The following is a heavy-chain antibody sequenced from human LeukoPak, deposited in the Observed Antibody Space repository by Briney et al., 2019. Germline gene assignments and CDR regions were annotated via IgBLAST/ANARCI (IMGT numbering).Heavy chain of an antibody. CDR1: GFTFSNYE. CDR2: ISNSGSNI. Sequence: GGSLRLSCAASGFTFSNYEMHWVRQAPGKGLEWISYISNSGSNIYYADSVKGRFTISRDNAKNSLFLQMNSLRAEDTAVYYCAGEGYGDYDGDYWGQGTLVTVSS. D-gene: IGHD4-17*01. J-gene: IGHJ4*02. V-gene: IGHV3-48*03. CDR3: AGEGYGDYDGDY.